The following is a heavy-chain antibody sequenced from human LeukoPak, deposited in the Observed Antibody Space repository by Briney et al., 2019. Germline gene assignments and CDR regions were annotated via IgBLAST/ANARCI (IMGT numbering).Heavy chain of an antibody. Sequence: VASVKVSCKASGGTFSTYAISWVRQAPGQGLEWMGGIIPIFGTANYAQKFQGRVTITADESTSTAYMELSSLRSEDTAVYYCASEGDYYGSGSYYDYWGQGTLVTVSS. J-gene: IGHJ4*02. D-gene: IGHD3-10*01. CDR1: GGTFSTYA. CDR3: ASEGDYYGSGSYYDY. V-gene: IGHV1-69*13. CDR2: IIPIFGTA.